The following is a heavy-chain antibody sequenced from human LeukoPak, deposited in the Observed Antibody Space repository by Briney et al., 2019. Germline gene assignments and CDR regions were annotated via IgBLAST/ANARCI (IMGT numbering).Heavy chain of an antibody. J-gene: IGHJ4*02. D-gene: IGHD6-6*01. Sequence: PSETLSLTCTVSGGSISSSSYYWGWIRQPPGKGLEWIGYIYYSGSTYYNPSLKSRVTISVDTSKNQFSLKLSSVTAADTAVYYCARDTSIAARGYFDYWGQGTLVTVSS. CDR2: IYYSGST. CDR1: GGSISSSSYY. CDR3: ARDTSIAARGYFDY. V-gene: IGHV4-31*03.